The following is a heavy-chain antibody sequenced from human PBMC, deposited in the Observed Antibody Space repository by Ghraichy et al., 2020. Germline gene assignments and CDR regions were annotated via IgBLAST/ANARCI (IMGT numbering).Heavy chain of an antibody. D-gene: IGHD6-19*01. CDR1: GFTFSSYS. CDR2: ISSSSSTI. J-gene: IGHJ6*02. Sequence: GSLRLSCAASGFTFSSYSMNWVHQAPGKGLEWVSYISSSSSTIYYADSVKGRFTISRDNAKNSLYLQMNSLRDEDTAVYYCARELDSSGWEPGNYYYYGMDVWGQGTTVTVSS. CDR3: ARELDSSGWEPGNYYYYGMDV. V-gene: IGHV3-48*02.